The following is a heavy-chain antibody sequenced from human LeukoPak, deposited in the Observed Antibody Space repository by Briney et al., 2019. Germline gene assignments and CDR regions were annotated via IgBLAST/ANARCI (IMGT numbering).Heavy chain of an antibody. CDR1: SGSISTSNYY. D-gene: IGHD3-10*01. V-gene: IGHV4-39*07. CDR2: IFYSGGT. J-gene: IGHJ3*02. CDR3: ARGLKLLWFGELPYAAGDDAFDI. Sequence: SETLSLTCTVSSGSISTSNYYWGWVRQPPGKALEWIGNIFYSGGTYYSPSLKSRVTISLDTSRNQFSLKLSSVTAADTAVYYCARGLKLLWFGELPYAAGDDAFDIWGQGTMVTVSS.